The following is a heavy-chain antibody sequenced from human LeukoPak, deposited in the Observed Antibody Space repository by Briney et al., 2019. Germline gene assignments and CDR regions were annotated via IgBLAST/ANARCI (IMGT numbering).Heavy chain of an antibody. D-gene: IGHD6-19*01. V-gene: IGHV3-11*04. J-gene: IGHJ4*02. CDR3: ARARTGSSGWYFFSVPPHFDY. CDR2: ISSSGSTI. Sequence: PGGSLRLSCAASGFTFSDYYMSWIRQAPGKGLEWVSYISSSGSTIYYADSVKGRFTISRDNAKNSLYLQMNSLRAEDTAVYYCARARTGSSGWYFFSVPPHFDYWGQGTLVTVSS. CDR1: GFTFSDYY.